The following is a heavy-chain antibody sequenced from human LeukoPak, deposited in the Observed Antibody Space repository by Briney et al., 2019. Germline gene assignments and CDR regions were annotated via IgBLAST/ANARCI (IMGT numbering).Heavy chain of an antibody. J-gene: IGHJ6*02. D-gene: IGHD2-2*01. V-gene: IGHV3-23*01. CDR2: ISGSGATT. CDR3: AKRIVPAGSRGMDV. Sequence: GGSLRLSCAASGFTFSSYTMTWVRQAPGKGLEWVSVISGSGATTYYADSVKGRFTISRDNSKNTLFLQMSSLRAEDTAVYYCAKRIVPAGSRGMDVWGQGTTVTVSS. CDR1: GFTFSSYT.